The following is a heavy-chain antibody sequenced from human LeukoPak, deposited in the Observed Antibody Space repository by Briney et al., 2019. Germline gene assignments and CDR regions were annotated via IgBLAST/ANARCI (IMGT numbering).Heavy chain of an antibody. Sequence: GGSLRLSCAASGFTFSNYRMHWVRQAPGKGLVWVSRINSDGSGTTDSVKGRFTISRDNAKNMLYLQMNSLRAEDTAVYYCARGVGNWFDPWGQGILVTVSS. CDR2: INSDGSGT. V-gene: IGHV3-74*01. CDR1: GFTFSNYR. CDR3: ARGVGNWFDP. J-gene: IGHJ5*02.